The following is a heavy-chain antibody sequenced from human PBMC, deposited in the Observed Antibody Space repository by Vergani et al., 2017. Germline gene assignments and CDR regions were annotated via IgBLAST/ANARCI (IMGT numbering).Heavy chain of an antibody. J-gene: IGHJ4*02. CDR1: GFNFSGHW. Sequence: EVQLVESGGGLVQSGGSLRLSCEASGFNFSGHWMSWVRQAPGKGLEWLAKVNQDASQSYYVDSVKGRFTISRDNAKTSLYLQMNSLRAEDTAVYYCARDPVSHPSFDYWGQGTLVTVSS. CDR2: VNQDASQS. CDR3: ARDPVSHPSFDY. V-gene: IGHV3-7*01. D-gene: IGHD4-11*01.